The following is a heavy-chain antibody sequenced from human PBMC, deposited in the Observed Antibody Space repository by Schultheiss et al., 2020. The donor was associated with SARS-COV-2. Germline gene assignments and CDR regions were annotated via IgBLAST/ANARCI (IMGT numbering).Heavy chain of an antibody. D-gene: IGHD1-1*01. CDR2: ISYDGSNE. Sequence: GGSLRLSCAASGFTFSSYGMHWVRQAPGKGLEWVAVISYDGSNEYYADSVKGRFTISRDNSKNTLYLQMNSLRAEDTAVYYCARDKGLGQLGYWGQGTLVTVSS. CDR1: GFTFSSYG. V-gene: IGHV3-30*19. J-gene: IGHJ4*02. CDR3: ARDKGLGQLGY.